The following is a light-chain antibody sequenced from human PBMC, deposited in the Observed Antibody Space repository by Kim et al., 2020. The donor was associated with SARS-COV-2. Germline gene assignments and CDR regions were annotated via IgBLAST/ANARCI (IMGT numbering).Light chain of an antibody. V-gene: IGKV3-11*01. Sequence: EIVLTQSPATQSLSPGERATLSCRASQSVSSYLAWYQQKPGQAPRLLIYDASNRATGIPARFSGSGSGTDFTLTISSLEPEDFAVYYCQQRGNWPLTFGGGTKVDIK. CDR3: QQRGNWPLT. CDR1: QSVSSY. CDR2: DAS. J-gene: IGKJ4*01.